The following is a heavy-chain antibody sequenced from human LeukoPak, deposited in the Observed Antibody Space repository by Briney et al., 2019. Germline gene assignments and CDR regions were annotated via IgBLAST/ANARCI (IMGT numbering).Heavy chain of an antibody. CDR1: GFTFDDYA. CDR2: ISWNSGSI. CDR3: AKGGGGGPSFFGRGYSSSWYPPFFDY. Sequence: TGGSLRLSCAASGFTFDDYAMHWVRQAPGKGLEWVSGISWNSGSIGYADSVKGRFTISRDNAKNSLYLQMNSLRAEDMALYYCAKGGGGGPSFFGRGYSSSWYPPFFDYWGQGTLVTVSS. J-gene: IGHJ4*02. D-gene: IGHD6-13*01. V-gene: IGHV3-9*03.